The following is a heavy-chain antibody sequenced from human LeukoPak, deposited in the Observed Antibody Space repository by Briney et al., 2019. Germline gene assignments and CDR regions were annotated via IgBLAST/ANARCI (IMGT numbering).Heavy chain of an antibody. V-gene: IGHV4-39*02. CDR3: ARDSIAYTISTISPTLEY. Sequence: PSETLSLTCTVSGGSISSSSYYWGWIRQPPGKGLEWIGSIYYSGSTYYNPSLKSRVTISVDTSKNQFSLKLSSVTAADTAVYYCARDSIAYTISTISPTLEYWGQGTLVTVSS. J-gene: IGHJ4*02. CDR2: IYYSGST. CDR1: GGSISSSSYY. D-gene: IGHD1-1*01.